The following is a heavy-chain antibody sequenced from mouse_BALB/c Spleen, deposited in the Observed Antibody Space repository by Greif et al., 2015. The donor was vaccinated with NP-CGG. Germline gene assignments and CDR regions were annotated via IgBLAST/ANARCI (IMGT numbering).Heavy chain of an antibody. J-gene: IGHJ3*01. Sequence: DVKLVESGGGLVKPGGSLKLSCAASGFTFSSYGMSWVRQTPEKRLEWVATISGGGSYTYYPDSVKGRFTISRDNAKNNLYLQMSSLRSEDTALYYCARHQEYGYDEAWFAYWGQGTLVTVSA. V-gene: IGHV5-9-2*01. D-gene: IGHD2-2*01. CDR3: ARHQEYGYDEAWFAY. CDR1: GFTFSSYG. CDR2: ISGGGSYT.